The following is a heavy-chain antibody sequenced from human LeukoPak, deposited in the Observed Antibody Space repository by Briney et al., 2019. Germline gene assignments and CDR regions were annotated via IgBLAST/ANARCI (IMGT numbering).Heavy chain of an antibody. CDR1: GYTFTSYD. CDR3: ARGFRRATMVRVVINPNRSYYYMDV. J-gene: IGHJ6*03. V-gene: IGHV1-8*01. D-gene: IGHD3-10*01. CDR2: MNPNSGNT. Sequence: GASVKVSCKASGYTFTSYDINWVRQATGQRLEWMGWMNPNSGNTGYAQKFQGRVTMTRNTSISTAYMELSSLRSEDTAVYYCARGFRRATMVRVVINPNRSYYYMDVWGKGTTVTVSS.